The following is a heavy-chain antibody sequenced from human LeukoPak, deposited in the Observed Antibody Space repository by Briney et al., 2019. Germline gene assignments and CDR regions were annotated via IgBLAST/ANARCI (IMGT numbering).Heavy chain of an antibody. J-gene: IGHJ4*02. Sequence: PGGSLRLSCAASGFTFSSYAVSWVRQAPGKGLEWVSAISGSGGSTYYADSVKGRFTISRDNSKNTLYLQMNSLRAEDTAVYYCAKDNTQLWLGFDYWGQGTLVTVPS. CDR2: ISGSGGST. D-gene: IGHD5-18*01. CDR3: AKDNTQLWLGFDY. V-gene: IGHV3-23*01. CDR1: GFTFSSYA.